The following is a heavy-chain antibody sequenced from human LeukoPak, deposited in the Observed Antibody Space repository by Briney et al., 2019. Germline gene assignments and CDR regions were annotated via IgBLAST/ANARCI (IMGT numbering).Heavy chain of an antibody. V-gene: IGHV3-30*02. J-gene: IGHJ4*02. CDR2: IRYDGNIK. CDR1: GFTFSSFG. CDR3: AKAESHYYGSGSYSFDH. Sequence: GGSLRLSCAASGFTFSSFGMHWVRHAPGKGLEWVAFIRYDGNIKYYADSVEGRFTISRDNSKNTLYLQLNSLRAEETAVFYCAKAESHYYGSGSYSFDHWGQGTLVTVSS. D-gene: IGHD3-10*01.